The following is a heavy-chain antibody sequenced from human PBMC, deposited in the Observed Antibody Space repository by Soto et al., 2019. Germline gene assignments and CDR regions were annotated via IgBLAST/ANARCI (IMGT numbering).Heavy chain of an antibody. CDR2: ISHDGRNK. D-gene: IGHD6-19*01. V-gene: IGHV3-30*03. J-gene: IGHJ4*02. CDR1: GFSFSDHG. Sequence: QVQLVESGGGVVQPGRSLRLSCAVSGFSFSDHGMHWVRQAPGKGLEWVAVISHDGRNKRYGDTVRGRITISRENSKNTVYLEMNSMTVADTGIDYCARDHWKQWLGCLDYWGQGALVTVSA. CDR3: ARDHWKQWLGCLDY.